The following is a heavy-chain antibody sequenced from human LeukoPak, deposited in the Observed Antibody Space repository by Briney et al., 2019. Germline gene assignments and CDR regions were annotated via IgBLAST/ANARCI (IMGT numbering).Heavy chain of an antibody. J-gene: IGHJ6*02. D-gene: IGHD2-21*02. CDR2: ISSSSSYI. Sequence: PGGSLRLSCAASGFTFSSYGMPWVRQAPGKGLEWVSSISSSSSYIYYADSVKGRFTISRDNAKNSLYLQMNSLRAEDTAVYYCASRYCGGDCYKDYYYYGMDVWGQGTTVTVSS. V-gene: IGHV3-21*01. CDR3: ASRYCGGDCYKDYYYYGMDV. CDR1: GFTFSSYG.